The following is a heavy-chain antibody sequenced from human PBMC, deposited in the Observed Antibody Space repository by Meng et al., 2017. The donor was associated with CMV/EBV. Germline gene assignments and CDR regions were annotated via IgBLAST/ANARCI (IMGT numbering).Heavy chain of an antibody. J-gene: IGHJ4*02. CDR2: VYNTGRT. D-gene: IGHD6-19*01. CDR3: ARGSPNNGWYQIDY. V-gene: IGHV4-59*01. CDR1: GGSISPYY. Sequence: SETLSLTCSVSGGSISPYYWSWIRQPPGKGLQWIGYVYNTGRTNYNPSLKSRVTISVDTSKNQFSLKLSSVTAADTAVYYCARGSPNNGWYQIDYWGQGTLVTVSS.